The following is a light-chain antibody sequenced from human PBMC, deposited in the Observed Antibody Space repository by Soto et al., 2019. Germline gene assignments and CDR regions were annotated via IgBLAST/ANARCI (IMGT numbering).Light chain of an antibody. V-gene: IGKV1-39*01. J-gene: IGKJ1*01. CDR1: QSIRRS. CDR3: QQTYSSPRT. Sequence: DIQMTQSPSSLSASVADRVTITCRASQSIRRSLNWYQQKPGKAPNLLIYAASSLQTGVPSRFTGSEAGTDFTLTNSNLQPEDFAVYYCQQTYSSPRTFGQGTKVEIK. CDR2: AAS.